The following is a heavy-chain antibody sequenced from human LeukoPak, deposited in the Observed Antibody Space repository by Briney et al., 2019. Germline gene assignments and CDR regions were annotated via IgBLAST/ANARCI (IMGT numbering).Heavy chain of an antibody. Sequence: GASVKVSCKASGYTFSNYGFSWVRQAPGQGLEWMGWISAYNGNTNYAQKLQGRVTMTRDTSTSTVYMELSSLRSEDTAVYYCAREDGSIAATNWFDPWGQGTLVTVSS. J-gene: IGHJ5*02. V-gene: IGHV1-18*01. CDR2: ISAYNGNT. CDR1: GYTFSNYG. D-gene: IGHD6-6*01. CDR3: AREDGSIAATNWFDP.